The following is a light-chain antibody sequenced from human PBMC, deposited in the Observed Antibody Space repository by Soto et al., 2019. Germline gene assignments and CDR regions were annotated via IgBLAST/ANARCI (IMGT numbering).Light chain of an antibody. Sequence: DIQMTQSPSSLSASVGDRVTITCRASQSLNSYLNWYQQKPGKAPKLLIYATSSMHSGVPSRFSGSGSGTDFTLTISSLQPEDFATYYCQQTYSTPMYTFGQGTKLEI. CDR3: QQTYSTPMYT. J-gene: IGKJ2*01. V-gene: IGKV1-39*01. CDR1: QSLNSY. CDR2: ATS.